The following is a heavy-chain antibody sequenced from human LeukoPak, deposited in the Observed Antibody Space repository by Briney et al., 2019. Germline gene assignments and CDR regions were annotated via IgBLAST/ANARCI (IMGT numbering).Heavy chain of an antibody. D-gene: IGHD3-16*01. Sequence: KPGGSLRLSCAASGFTFSSYWMNWARQAPGKGLEWVSSISSSSSYIYYADSVKGRFTISRDNAKNSLYLQMSNLRAEDTAVYFCARGGGLDVWGQGATVTVSS. J-gene: IGHJ6*02. CDR1: GFTFSSYW. CDR3: ARGGGLDV. CDR2: ISSSSSYI. V-gene: IGHV3-21*04.